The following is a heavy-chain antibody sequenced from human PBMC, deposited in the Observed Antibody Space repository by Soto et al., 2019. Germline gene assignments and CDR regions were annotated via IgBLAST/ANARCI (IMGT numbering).Heavy chain of an antibody. CDR2: SSATGAGT. V-gene: IGHV3-23*01. CDR3: AKDRRAGGKYGLYSDY. J-gene: IGHJ4*02. D-gene: IGHD6-19*01. Sequence: EVQLLESGGGLVQPGGSLRLSCAASGFTFSSYGMTWVRQAPGKGLEWVSFSSATGAGTYYADSVKGRFTISRDDSKNTLYLQMTVLGADDAAVYSCAKDRRAGGKYGLYSDYWGQGALVIGSS. CDR1: GFTFSSYG.